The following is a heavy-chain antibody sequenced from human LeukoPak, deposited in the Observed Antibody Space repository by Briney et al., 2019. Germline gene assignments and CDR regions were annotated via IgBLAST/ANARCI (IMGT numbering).Heavy chain of an antibody. V-gene: IGHV1-69*01. CDR1: GGTFSSYA. CDR3: ARGDDYYYYMDV. CDR2: IIPIFGTA. J-gene: IGHJ6*03. Sequence: GASVKVPCKASGGTFSSYAISWVRQAPGQGLEWMGGIIPIFGTANYAQKFQGRVTITADESTSTAYMELSSLRSEDTAVCYCARGDDYYYYMDVWGKGTTVTISS.